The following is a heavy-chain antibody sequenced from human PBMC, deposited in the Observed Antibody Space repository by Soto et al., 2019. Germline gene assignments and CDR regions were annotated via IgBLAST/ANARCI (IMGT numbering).Heavy chain of an antibody. CDR3: ALDSGSEGFNI. CDR1: GGSFSSYT. J-gene: IGHJ3*02. D-gene: IGHD3-10*01. CDR2: IVPMVGRT. Sequence: QVQLVQSGAEVKKTGSSVKVSCKASGGSFSSYTISWVRQAPGQGLEWMGRIVPMVGRTIYAQKFQGRVAISADKSTTTAYMGLSNVAAEDTAMYDCALDSGSEGFNIGGHGTLVTVSS. V-gene: IGHV1-69*02.